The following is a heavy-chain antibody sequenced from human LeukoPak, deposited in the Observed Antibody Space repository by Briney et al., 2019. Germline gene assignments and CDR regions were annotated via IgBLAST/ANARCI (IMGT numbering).Heavy chain of an antibody. Sequence: GGSLRLSCAASGFTFSSYSMNWVRQAPGKGLEWVSYISSSGGTIYYADSVKGRFTISRDNAKNSLYLQMNSLRAEDTAVYYCARGRGRIAVAEVLDYWGQGTLVTVSS. CDR2: ISSSGGTI. V-gene: IGHV3-48*04. J-gene: IGHJ4*02. CDR3: ARGRGRIAVAEVLDY. CDR1: GFTFSSYS. D-gene: IGHD6-19*01.